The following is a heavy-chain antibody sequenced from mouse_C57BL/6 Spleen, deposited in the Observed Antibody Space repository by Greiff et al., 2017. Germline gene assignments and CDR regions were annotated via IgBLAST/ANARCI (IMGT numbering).Heavy chain of an antibody. CDR2: ISSGSSTI. Sequence: VQLKESGGGLVKPGGSLKLSCAASGFTFSDYGMHWVRQAPEKGLEWVAYISSGSSTIYYADTVKGRFTISRDNAKNTLFLQMTSLRSEDTAMYYCARLLRGYYAMDYWGQGTSVTVSS. J-gene: IGHJ4*01. CDR1: GFTFSDYG. CDR3: ARLLRGYYAMDY. V-gene: IGHV5-17*01. D-gene: IGHD1-1*01.